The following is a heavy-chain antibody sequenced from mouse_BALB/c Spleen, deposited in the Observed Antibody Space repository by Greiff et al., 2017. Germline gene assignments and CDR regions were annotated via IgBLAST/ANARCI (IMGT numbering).Heavy chain of an antibody. CDR1: GFTFSSYA. CDR2: ISSGGST. J-gene: IGHJ2*01. CDR3: ARTTVALYYFDY. D-gene: IGHD1-1*01. Sequence: EVKLVESGGGLVKPGRSLTLSCAASGFTFSSYAMSWVRQTPEKRLEWVASISSGGSTYYPDSVKGRFTISRDNARNILYLQMSSLRSEDTAMYYCARTTVALYYFDYWGQGTTLTVSS. V-gene: IGHV5-6-5*01.